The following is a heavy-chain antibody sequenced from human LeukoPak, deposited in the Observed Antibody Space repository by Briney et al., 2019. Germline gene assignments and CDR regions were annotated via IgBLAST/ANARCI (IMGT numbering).Heavy chain of an antibody. CDR1: GFTFSSYG. J-gene: IGHJ4*02. CDR3: AKPYYYGSRSYMDY. V-gene: IGHV3-30*18. D-gene: IGHD3-10*01. CDR2: ISYDGSNT. Sequence: PGRSLRLSCAASGFTFSSYGMHWVRQAPGKGLEWVAVISYDGSNTYYADSVKGRFTISRDNSKNMLYLQMNSLRAEDTAVYYCAKPYYYGSRSYMDYWGQGTQVTVSS.